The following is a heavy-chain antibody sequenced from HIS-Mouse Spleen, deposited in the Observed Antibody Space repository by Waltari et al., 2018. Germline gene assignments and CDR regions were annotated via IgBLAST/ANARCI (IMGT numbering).Heavy chain of an antibody. J-gene: IGHJ2*01. CDR3: AREIPYSSSWYDWYFDL. D-gene: IGHD6-13*01. Sequence: QLQLQESGPGLVKPSETPSLTCTVSGGSIRSSIYYWGWIRQPPGKGLEWIGSIYYSGSTYYNPSLKSRVTISVDTSKNQFSLKLSSVTAADTAVYYCAREIPYSSSWYDWYFDLWGRGTLVTVSS. CDR1: GGSIRSSIYY. V-gene: IGHV4-39*07. CDR2: IYYSGST.